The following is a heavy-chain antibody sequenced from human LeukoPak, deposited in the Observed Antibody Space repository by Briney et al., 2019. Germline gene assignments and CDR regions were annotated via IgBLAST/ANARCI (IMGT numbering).Heavy chain of an antibody. J-gene: IGHJ4*02. Sequence: GGSLRLSCAASGFSFSSYGMHWVRQAPGKGLEWVALVSYDGSNKYYAESVKGRFTISRDNSKNTLYLQMDSLRAEDTAVYYCAKEYDSRSYYGRWGQGTWSPPPQ. D-gene: IGHD3-10*01. V-gene: IGHV3-30*18. CDR2: VSYDGSNK. CDR3: AKEYDSRSYYGR. CDR1: GFSFSSYG.